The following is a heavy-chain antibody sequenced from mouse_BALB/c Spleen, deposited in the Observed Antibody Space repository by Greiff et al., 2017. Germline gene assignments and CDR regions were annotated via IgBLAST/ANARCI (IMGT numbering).Heavy chain of an antibody. CDR1: GYNFTSYW. D-gene: IGHD3-3*01. V-gene: IGHV1-55*01. J-gene: IGHJ2*01. CDR3: ARRDGFDY. CDR2: IYPGSGST. Sequence: VKLQESGAELVKPGTSVKLSCKASGYNFTSYWINWVKLRPGQGLEWIGDIYPGSGSTNYNEKFKSKATLTVDTSSSTAYMQLSSLASEDSALYYCARRDGFDYWGQGTTLTVSS.